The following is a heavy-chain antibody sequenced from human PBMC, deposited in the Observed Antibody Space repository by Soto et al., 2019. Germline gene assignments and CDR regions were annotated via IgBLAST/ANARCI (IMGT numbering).Heavy chain of an antibody. J-gene: IGHJ2*01. Sequence: EVQLLESGGGLVQPGGSLRLSCAASGFTFSIYPMSWVRQTPEKGLEWVSTIGTTGGDTYYADSVRGRSTISSDDSKNTLYLQMSSLRAEESAGYYCAKSLVDSGRGYVDLWGRGTLVTVSS. CDR2: IGTTGGDT. CDR1: GFTFSIYP. D-gene: IGHD2-8*02. CDR3: AKSLVDSGRGYVDL. V-gene: IGHV3-23*01.